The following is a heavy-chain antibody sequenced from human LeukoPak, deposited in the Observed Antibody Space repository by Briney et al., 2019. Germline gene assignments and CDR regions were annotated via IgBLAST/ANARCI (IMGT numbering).Heavy chain of an antibody. D-gene: IGHD3-22*01. V-gene: IGHV1-46*01. CDR2: INPSGGST. J-gene: IGHJ5*02. CDR3: ARDFYYDSSGYPFDP. CDR1: GYTFTSYY. Sequence: ASVKVSCKASGYTFTSYYMHWVRQAPGQGLEWMGIINPSGGSTSYAQKFQGRVTMTRDMSTSTVYMELSSLRSEDTAVYYCARDFYYDSSGYPFDPWGQGTLVTVSS.